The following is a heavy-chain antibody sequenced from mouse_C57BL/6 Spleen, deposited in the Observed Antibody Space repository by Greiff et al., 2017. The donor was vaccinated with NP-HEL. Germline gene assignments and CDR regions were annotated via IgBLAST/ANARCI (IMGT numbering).Heavy chain of an antibody. Sequence: EVKLQESGPVLVKPGASVKMSCKASGYTFTDYYMNWVKQSHGKSLEWIGVINPYNGGTSYNQKFKGKATLTVDKSSSTAYIELNSLTSEDSAVYYCAVYYGSSYGFAYWGQGTLVTVSA. D-gene: IGHD1-1*01. CDR1: GYTFTDYY. CDR3: AVYYGSSYGFAY. V-gene: IGHV1-19*01. J-gene: IGHJ3*01. CDR2: INPYNGGT.